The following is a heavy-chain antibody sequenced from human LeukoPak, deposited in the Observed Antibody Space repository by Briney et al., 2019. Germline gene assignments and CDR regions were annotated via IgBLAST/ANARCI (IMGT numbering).Heavy chain of an antibody. D-gene: IGHD6-19*01. CDR1: GGSISSYY. CDR2: IYYSGST. J-gene: IGHJ3*02. CDR3: ARRGSGWLREGVRNDAFDI. V-gene: IGHV4-59*08. Sequence: TETLSLTCTVSGGSISSYYWSWIRQPPGKGLEWIGYIYYSGSTNYNPSLKSRVTISVDTSKNQFSLKLSSVTAADTAVYYCARRGSGWLREGVRNDAFDIWCQGTMVTVSS.